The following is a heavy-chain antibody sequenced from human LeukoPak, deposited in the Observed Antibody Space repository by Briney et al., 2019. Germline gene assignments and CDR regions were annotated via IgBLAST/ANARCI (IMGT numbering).Heavy chain of an antibody. Sequence: SQTLSLTCAISGDIVSSDSVAWNWIRQSPSRGLEWLGRTYYRSKWYHDYTVSVKSRITINPDTSKNHFSLQLNSVTPEDTAVYYCARDSGTYSPYFDYWGQGTLVTVSS. CDR1: GDIVSSDSVA. V-gene: IGHV6-1*01. D-gene: IGHD2-21*01. J-gene: IGHJ4*02. CDR2: TYYRSKWYH. CDR3: ARDSGTYSPYFDY.